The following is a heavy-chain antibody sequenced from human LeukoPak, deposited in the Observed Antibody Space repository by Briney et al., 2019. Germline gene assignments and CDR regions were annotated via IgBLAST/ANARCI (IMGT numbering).Heavy chain of an antibody. CDR3: ARDGTPSYSTGWVYMDV. Sequence: GGSLTLLCAASGFTFSSYEMNWVRQAPGKGLEWISYISGSGTVTHYADSVEGRFTISRDNTKNSLYLQMNSLRGEDTAVYYCARDGTPSYSTGWVYMDVWGKGTTVTISS. CDR1: GFTFSSYE. D-gene: IGHD6-25*01. V-gene: IGHV3-48*03. J-gene: IGHJ6*04. CDR2: ISGSGTVT.